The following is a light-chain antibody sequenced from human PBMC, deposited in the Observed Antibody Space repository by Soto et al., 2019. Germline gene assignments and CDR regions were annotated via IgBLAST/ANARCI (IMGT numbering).Light chain of an antibody. J-gene: IGKJ1*01. Sequence: EIVMTQSPATLSVSPGERATVLSRPSQSVSSNLAWYQQKPGQAPRLLIYGASTGATGIPARFSGSGSGTEFTLTISSLQSEDFAVYYCQQYNNWPSKFGQGTKV. CDR1: QSVSSN. V-gene: IGKV3-15*01. CDR3: QQYNNWPSK. CDR2: GAS.